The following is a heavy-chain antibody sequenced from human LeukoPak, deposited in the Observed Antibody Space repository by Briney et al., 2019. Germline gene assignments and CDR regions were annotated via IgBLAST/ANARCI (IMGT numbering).Heavy chain of an antibody. D-gene: IGHD2-21*01. J-gene: IGHJ4*02. Sequence: ASVKVSCKVSGYTFTDYYMHWVQQAPGKGLEWMGLVDPEDGETIYAEKFQGRATITADTSTDTAYMELSSLRSEDTAVYYCAVIEVGPIDYWGQGTLVTVSS. V-gene: IGHV1-69-2*01. CDR2: VDPEDGET. CDR1: GYTFTDYY. CDR3: AVIEVGPIDY.